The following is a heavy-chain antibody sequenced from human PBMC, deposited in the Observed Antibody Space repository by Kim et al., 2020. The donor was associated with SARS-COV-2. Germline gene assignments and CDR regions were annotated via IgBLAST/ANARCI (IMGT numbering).Heavy chain of an antibody. D-gene: IGHD3-9*01. Sequence: GGSLRLSCAASGFTFSNYGMHWVRQAPGKGLEWVACLSSDGTNKFYADSVKGRFTVSRDNSKNTLYLQMNSLRADDTAVYYCAKSFEAAPTYYLYYMDA. CDR3: AKSFEAAPTYYLYYMDA. J-gene: IGHJ6*03. V-gene: IGHV3-30*18. CDR1: GFTFSNYG. CDR2: LSSDGTNK.